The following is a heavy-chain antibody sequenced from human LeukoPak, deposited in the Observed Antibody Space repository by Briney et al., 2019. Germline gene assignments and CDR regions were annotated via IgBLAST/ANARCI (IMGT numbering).Heavy chain of an antibody. Sequence: NASETLSLTCAVYGGSFSGYYWSWIRQPPGKGLEWIGEINHSGSTNYNPSLKSRVSISVDTSKNQFSLKLSSVTAADTAVYYCARGGAAAGTPVNWFDPWGQGTLVTVSS. CDR3: ARGGAAAGTPVNWFDP. CDR1: GGSFSGYY. D-gene: IGHD6-13*01. CDR2: INHSGST. V-gene: IGHV4-34*01. J-gene: IGHJ5*02.